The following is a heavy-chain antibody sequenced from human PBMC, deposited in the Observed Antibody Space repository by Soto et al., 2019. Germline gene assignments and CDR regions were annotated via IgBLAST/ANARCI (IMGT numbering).Heavy chain of an antibody. CDR3: ARGTQV. J-gene: IGHJ4*02. Sequence: SETLSLTCTVSGVSISSGGYYWSWIRQPPVEGLEWIGCINYSGYTSHTPSLKSRVTLSLDKSKNQFSLNLSSVTAADTAVYYCARGTQVWGQGTLVTVSS. V-gene: IGHV4-30-4*01. CDR2: INYSGYT. CDR1: GVSISSGGYY.